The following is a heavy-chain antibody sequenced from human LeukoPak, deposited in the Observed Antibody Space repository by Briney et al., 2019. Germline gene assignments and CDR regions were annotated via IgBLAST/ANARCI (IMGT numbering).Heavy chain of an antibody. CDR1: GGSFSGYY. J-gene: IGHJ6*04. V-gene: IGHV4-34*01. D-gene: IGHD2-15*01. Sequence: SETLSRTCAVYGGSFSGYYWSWIRQPPGKGLEWIGEINHSGSTNYNPSLKSRVTISVDTSKNQFSLKLSSVTAADTAVYYCARFPTKNCSGGSCYPNLGYYYYGMDVWGKGTTVTVSS. CDR3: ARFPTKNCSGGSCYPNLGYYYYGMDV. CDR2: INHSGST.